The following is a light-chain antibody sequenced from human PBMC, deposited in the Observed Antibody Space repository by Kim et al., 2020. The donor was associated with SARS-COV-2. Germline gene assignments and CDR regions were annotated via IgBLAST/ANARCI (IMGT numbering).Light chain of an antibody. CDR3: QAWDTSTVI. J-gene: IGLJ2*01. V-gene: IGLV3-1*01. CDR2: QDT. CDR1: KLGDKY. Sequence: SSELTQPPSVSVSPGQTASITCSGDKLGDKYACWYQQKPGQSPVLVIYQDTKRPSGIPERFSGSNSGNTATLTISGTQPMDEADYYCQAWDTSTVIFGGGTQLTVL.